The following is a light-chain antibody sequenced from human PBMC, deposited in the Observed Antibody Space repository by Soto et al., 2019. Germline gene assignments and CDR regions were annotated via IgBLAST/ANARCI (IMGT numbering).Light chain of an antibody. Sequence: QTTQSPASLCAYVGARFTITCRASQIISGWLSWYPQKPGKAPXPLISGASTLPSGVPSRFGCSASGTEFTLTLSRLQPDDIATYYCQQCHRYLTFGQETKV. CDR1: QIISGW. J-gene: IGKJ1*01. CDR2: GAS. CDR3: QQCHRYLT. V-gene: IGKV1-5*01.